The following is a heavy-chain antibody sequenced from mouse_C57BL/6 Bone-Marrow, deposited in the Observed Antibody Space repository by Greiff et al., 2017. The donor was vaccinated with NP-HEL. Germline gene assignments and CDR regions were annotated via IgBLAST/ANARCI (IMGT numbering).Heavy chain of an antibody. Sequence: QVQLQQSGAELVRPGTSVKMSSKASGYTFTNYWIGWAKQRPGHGLEWIGDIYPGGGYTNYNEKFKGKATLTADKSSSTAYMQFSSLTSEDSAIYYCARSRPWYFDVWGTGTTVTVSS. J-gene: IGHJ1*03. CDR2: IYPGGGYT. CDR1: GYTFTNYW. CDR3: ARSRPWYFDV. V-gene: IGHV1-63*01.